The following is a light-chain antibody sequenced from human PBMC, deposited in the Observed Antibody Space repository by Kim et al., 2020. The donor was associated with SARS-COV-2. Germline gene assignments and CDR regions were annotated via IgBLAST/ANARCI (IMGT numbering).Light chain of an antibody. CDR1: SSDVGGYNY. CDR2: EVS. J-gene: IGLJ2*01. Sequence: QSALTQPPSASGSPGQSVTISCTGTSSDVGGYNYVSWYQQHPGKAPKLMIYEVSKRPSGVPDRFSGSKSGNTASLTVSGLQAEDEADYYCSSYAGSSVVFGGGTQRTVL. V-gene: IGLV2-8*01. CDR3: SSYAGSSVV.